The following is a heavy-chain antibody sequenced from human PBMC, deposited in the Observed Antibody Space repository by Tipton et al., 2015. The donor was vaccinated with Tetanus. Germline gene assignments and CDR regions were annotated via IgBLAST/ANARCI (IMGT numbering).Heavy chain of an antibody. V-gene: IGHV3-30*18. CDR3: AKDVRGLGTMVRGGEEYYFDY. D-gene: IGHD3-10*01. CDR1: GFTFSSYG. J-gene: IGHJ4*02. CDR2: ISYDGSNK. Sequence: TASGFTFSSYGMHWVRQAPGKGLEWVAVISYDGSNKYYADSVKGRFTISRDNSKNTLYLQMNSLRAEDTAVYYCAKDVRGLGTMVRGGEEYYFDYWGQGTLVTVSS.